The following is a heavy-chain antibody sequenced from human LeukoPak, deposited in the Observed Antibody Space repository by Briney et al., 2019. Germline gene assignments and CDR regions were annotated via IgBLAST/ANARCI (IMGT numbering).Heavy chain of an antibody. CDR3: ARDRGYCSGGTCYASFDH. CDR2: ISSSSGGTI. V-gene: IGHV3-48*01. D-gene: IGHD2-15*01. J-gene: IGHJ4*02. CDR1: GFFFSGYG. Sequence: GGSLTLSCAAPGFFFSGYGNNWGRPGPRQGLGFNSFISSSSGGTIYYADSVKGRFTISRDNAKNSVYLQMNSLRAEDTAVYHCARDRGYCSGGTCYASFDHWGQGTLVTVSS.